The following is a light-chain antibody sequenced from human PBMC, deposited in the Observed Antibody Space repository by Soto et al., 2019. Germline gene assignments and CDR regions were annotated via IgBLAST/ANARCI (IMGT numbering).Light chain of an antibody. Sequence: EIVLTQSPATLSLSPGERATLSCRASQSVSSYLAWYQQKPGQAPRLLIYDASNRATGIPARFSGSGSGTDFTLPISSLEPEDFAVYSCQQRSNWPPYMYTFGQGTKLEIK. CDR2: DAS. CDR1: QSVSSY. J-gene: IGKJ2*01. CDR3: QQRSNWPPYMYT. V-gene: IGKV3-11*01.